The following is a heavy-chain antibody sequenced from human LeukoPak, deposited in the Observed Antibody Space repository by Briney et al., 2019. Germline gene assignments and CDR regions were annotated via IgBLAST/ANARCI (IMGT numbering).Heavy chain of an antibody. D-gene: IGHD5-12*01. J-gene: IGHJ4*02. CDR2: ISGSGGST. V-gene: IGHV3-23*01. CDR1: GFTFSSYA. CDR3: AKDSARYSGYDPFDY. Sequence: GGSLRLSCAASGFTFSSYAMSWVRQAPGKGLEWVSAISGSGGSTYYADSVKGRVTISRDNSKNTLYLQMNSLRAEDTAVYYCAKDSARYSGYDPFDYWGQGTLVTVSS.